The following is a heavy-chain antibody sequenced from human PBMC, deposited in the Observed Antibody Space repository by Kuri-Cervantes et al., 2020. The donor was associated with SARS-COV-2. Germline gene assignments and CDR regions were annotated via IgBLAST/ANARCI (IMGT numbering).Heavy chain of an antibody. J-gene: IGHJ4*02. V-gene: IGHV4-61*02. CDR2: IYTSGST. Sequence: SCTVSGGSISSGSYYWSWIRQPAGKGLEWIGRIYTSGSTYYNPSLKSRVTISVDTSKNQFSLKLSSVTAADTAVYYCAGSITISERNFDYWGQGTLVTVSS. CDR3: AGSITISERNFDY. D-gene: IGHD3-3*01. CDR1: GGSISSGSYY.